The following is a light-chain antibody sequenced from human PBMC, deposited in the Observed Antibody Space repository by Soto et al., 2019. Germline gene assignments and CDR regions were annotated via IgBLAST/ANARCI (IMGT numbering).Light chain of an antibody. Sequence: EIVMTQSPATLSVSPGERATLSCRASQSVSSNLAWYQQKPGQAPRLLIYGASTRATGIPARFSGSGSGTDFTLTISSLQPEDFATYYCQQSYSTWTFGQGTNVDI. J-gene: IGKJ1*01. CDR3: QQSYSTWT. CDR1: QSVSSN. CDR2: GAS. V-gene: IGKV3-15*01.